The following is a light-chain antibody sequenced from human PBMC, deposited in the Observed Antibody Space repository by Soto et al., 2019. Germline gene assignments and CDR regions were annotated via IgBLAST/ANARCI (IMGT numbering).Light chain of an antibody. V-gene: IGKV2-30*01. J-gene: IGKJ1*01. CDR1: QSLVSSDGNTY. CDR3: MQGTHWPPWT. CDR2: QVS. Sequence: DVVMTQSPLSLPVTLGQPASISCRSSQSLVSSDGNTYLNWFQQRPGQSPRRLIYQVSNRDSGVPDRFSGGGSGTDFTLEISRVEAEDVGVYYCMQGTHWPPWTFGQGTKVEIK.